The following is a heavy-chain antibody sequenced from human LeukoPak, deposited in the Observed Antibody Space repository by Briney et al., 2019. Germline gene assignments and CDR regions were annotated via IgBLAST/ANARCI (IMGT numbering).Heavy chain of an antibody. Sequence: ASVKVSCKASGGTFSSYAISWVRQAPGQGLEWMGRIIPILGIANYAQKFQGRVTITADKSTSTAYMELRSLKSDDTAVYYCARNAFNTSSENYFDFWGRGTLVTVSS. J-gene: IGHJ4*02. V-gene: IGHV1-69*04. CDR2: IIPILGIA. D-gene: IGHD6-6*01. CDR3: ARNAFNTSSENYFDF. CDR1: GGTFSSYA.